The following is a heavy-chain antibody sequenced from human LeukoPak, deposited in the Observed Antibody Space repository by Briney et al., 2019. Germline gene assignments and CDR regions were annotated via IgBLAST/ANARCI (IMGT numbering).Heavy chain of an antibody. J-gene: IGHJ4*02. CDR1: GGSISSSSYY. CDR3: ARVQSGYSVDY. CDR2: IYYSGST. Sequence: PSETLSLTCTVSGGSISSSSYYWGWIRQPPGKGLEWIGSIYYSGSTYYNPSLKSRVTISVDASKIRFSLKLTSVTAADTAVYYCARVQSGYSVDYWGQGTLVTVSS. V-gene: IGHV4-39*07. D-gene: IGHD4-11*01.